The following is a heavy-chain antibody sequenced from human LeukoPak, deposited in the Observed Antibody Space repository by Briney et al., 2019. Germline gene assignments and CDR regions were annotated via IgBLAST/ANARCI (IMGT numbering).Heavy chain of an antibody. V-gene: IGHV3-9*01. D-gene: IGHD6-6*01. CDR1: GFTFSSYS. CDR3: AKDYSSSSVVGLDY. CDR2: ISWNSGSI. Sequence: GGSLRLSCAASGFTFSSYSMNWVRQAPGKGLEWVSGISWNSGSIGYADSVKGRFTISRDNAKNSLYLQMNSLRAEDTALYYCAKDYSSSSVVGLDYWGQGTLVTVSS. J-gene: IGHJ4*02.